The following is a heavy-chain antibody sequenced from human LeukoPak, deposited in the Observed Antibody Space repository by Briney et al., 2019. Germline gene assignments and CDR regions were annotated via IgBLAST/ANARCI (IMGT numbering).Heavy chain of an antibody. V-gene: IGHV4-34*01. Sequence: SETLSLTCAVYGRSFSGYYWSWIRQPPGKGLEWIGEINHSGSTNYNPSLKSRVTISVDTSKNQFSLKLSSVTAADTAVYYCARTGIVVVVVATSGWFDPWGQGTLVTVSS. CDR1: GRSFSGYY. D-gene: IGHD2-15*01. CDR3: ARTGIVVVVVATSGWFDP. J-gene: IGHJ5*02. CDR2: INHSGST.